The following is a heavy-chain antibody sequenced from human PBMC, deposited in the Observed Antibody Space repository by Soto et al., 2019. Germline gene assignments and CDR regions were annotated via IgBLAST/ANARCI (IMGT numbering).Heavy chain of an antibody. J-gene: IGHJ6*02. D-gene: IGHD2-21*02. CDR1: GFPLRTTGVG. V-gene: IGHV2-5*02. CDR3: VQSRCGGDCLEIYSSHAYNGLDV. CDR2: LNWDDDK. Sequence: QVTLKESGPTLVKPTQTPPLTGPVFGFPLRTTGVGVAWVRQPPVKALGRLAPLNWDDDKRYSPSLRSNLTIAKDISEKQVVLTMTNMDTVDTATYYCVQSRCGGDCLEIYSSHAYNGLDVWGQGTTVTVSS.